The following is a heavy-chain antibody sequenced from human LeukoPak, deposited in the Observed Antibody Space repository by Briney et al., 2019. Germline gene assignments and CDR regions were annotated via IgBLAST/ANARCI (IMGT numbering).Heavy chain of an antibody. Sequence: GGSLRLSCAASGFTFSSYEMNWVRQAPGKGLEWVSAISGSGGSTYYADSVKGRFTISRDNSKNTLYLQMNSLRAEDTAVYYCAKEGIWFGELLSYFDYWGQGTLVTVSS. V-gene: IGHV3-23*01. CDR2: ISGSGGST. D-gene: IGHD3-10*01. CDR1: GFTFSSYE. J-gene: IGHJ4*02. CDR3: AKEGIWFGELLSYFDY.